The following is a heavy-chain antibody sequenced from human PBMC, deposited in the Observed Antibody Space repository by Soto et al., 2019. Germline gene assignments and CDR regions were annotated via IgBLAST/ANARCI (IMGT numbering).Heavy chain of an antibody. CDR1: GGPISSGGYY. CDR2: IYYSGST. D-gene: IGHD1-26*01. Sequence: SETLSLTCTVSGGPISSGGYYRSWIRQHPGKGLEWIGYIYYSGSTYYNPSLKSRVTISVDTSKNQFSLKLSSVTAADTAVYYCVRDDFGLGIDYWGLGTLVTVSS. V-gene: IGHV4-31*03. CDR3: VRDDFGLGIDY. J-gene: IGHJ4*02.